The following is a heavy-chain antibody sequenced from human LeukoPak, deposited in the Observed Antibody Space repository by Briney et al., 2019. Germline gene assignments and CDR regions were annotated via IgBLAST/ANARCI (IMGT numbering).Heavy chain of an antibody. CDR3: ARHNPSSSSNDY. V-gene: IGHV5-51*01. J-gene: IGHJ4*02. Sequence: PGESMKISCKGSGSRFTSYWIGWVRQMPGKGLEWMGIIYPGDSDTRYSPSFQGQVTISADKSISTAYLQWSSLKASDTAMYYCARHNPSSSSNDYWGQGTLVTVSS. D-gene: IGHD6-13*01. CDR2: IYPGDSDT. CDR1: GSRFTSYW.